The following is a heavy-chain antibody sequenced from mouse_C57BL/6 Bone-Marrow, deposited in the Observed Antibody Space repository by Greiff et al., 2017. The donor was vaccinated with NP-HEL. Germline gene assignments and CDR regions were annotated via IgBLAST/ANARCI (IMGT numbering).Heavy chain of an antibody. J-gene: IGHJ3*01. CDR1: GFSLPSYG. V-gene: IGHV2-9*01. Sequence: VKSVESGPGLVAPSQSLSITCTVSGFSLPSYGVDWVRQPPGTGLEWVGVIWGGGSTNYISALMSRLSISKDNSKGQVFLKMNSLQTDDTAMYDCAKIYYGSSYGFAYWGQGTLLTVSA. CDR3: AKIYYGSSYGFAY. D-gene: IGHD1-1*01. CDR2: IWGGGST.